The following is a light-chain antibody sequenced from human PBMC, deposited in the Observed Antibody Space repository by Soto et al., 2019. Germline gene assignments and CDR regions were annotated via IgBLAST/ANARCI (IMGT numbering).Light chain of an antibody. CDR2: DAF. Sequence: DIQMTQSPSTLPASLGDRVTITCRASQSVSSWLAWYQQKPGKAPKLLIYDAFNLESGVPSRFSGSGSGTEFTLTISSLQHDDFANYYCQQYKSYYSWTFGQGTKVDIK. CDR3: QQYKSYYSWT. J-gene: IGKJ1*01. V-gene: IGKV1-5*01. CDR1: QSVSSW.